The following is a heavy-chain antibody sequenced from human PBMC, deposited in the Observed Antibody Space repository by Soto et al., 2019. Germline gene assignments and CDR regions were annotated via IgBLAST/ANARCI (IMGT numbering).Heavy chain of an antibody. V-gene: IGHV4-31*03. CDR2: IYYSGST. CDR3: AKYSSIEGFDY. J-gene: IGHJ4*02. D-gene: IGHD6-13*01. Sequence: QVQLQETGPGLVKPSQTLSLTSTVSGGSISSGGYSCSWIRQHPGKGLAWIGYIYYSGSTYYNPYLKSRITISVDTSKNQFSLKLSSVTAADTAVYSCAKYSSIEGFDYWGQGTLVTVSS. CDR1: GGSISSGGYS.